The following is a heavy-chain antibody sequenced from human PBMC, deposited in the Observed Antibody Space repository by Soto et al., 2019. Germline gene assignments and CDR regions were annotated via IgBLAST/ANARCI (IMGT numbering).Heavy chain of an antibody. D-gene: IGHD4-17*01. J-gene: IGHJ4*02. CDR2: IYYSGST. Sequence: QVQLXEXGPGLVKPSQTLSLTCTVSGGSISSGGYYWSWIRQHPGKGLEWIGYIYYSGSTYYNPSLKSRVTISVDTSKNQFSLKLSSVTAADTAVYYCARSPEATVTAFDYWGQGTLVTVSS. CDR1: GGSISSGGYY. CDR3: ARSPEATVTAFDY. V-gene: IGHV4-31*03.